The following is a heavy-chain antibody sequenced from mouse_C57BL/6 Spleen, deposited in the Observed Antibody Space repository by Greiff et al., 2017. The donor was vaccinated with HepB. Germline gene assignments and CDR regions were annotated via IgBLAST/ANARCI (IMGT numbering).Heavy chain of an antibody. CDR1: GYTFTSYW. CDR2: INPSSGYT. J-gene: IGHJ3*01. Sequence: VKLVESGAELAKPGASVKLSCKASGYTFTSYWMHWVKQRPGQGLEWIGYINPSSGYTKYNQKFKDKATLTADKSSSTAYMQLSSLTYEDSAVYYCASYYYGSSAWFAYWGQGTLVTVSA. CDR3: ASYYYGSSAWFAY. V-gene: IGHV1-7*01. D-gene: IGHD1-1*01.